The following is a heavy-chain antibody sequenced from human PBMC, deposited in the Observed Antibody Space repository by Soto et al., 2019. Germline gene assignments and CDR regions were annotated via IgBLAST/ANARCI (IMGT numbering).Heavy chain of an antibody. J-gene: IGHJ5*02. Sequence: GGSLRLSCAAPVFSFSSYAMSRVRQAPGKGLEWVSAISGSGGSTYYADSVKGRVTISRDNSKNTLYLQMNSLRAEDTAVYYCATVVAAAGRLNWFDPWGQGT. CDR2: ISGSGGST. V-gene: IGHV3-23*01. D-gene: IGHD6-13*01. CDR1: VFSFSSYA. CDR3: ATVVAAAGRLNWFDP.